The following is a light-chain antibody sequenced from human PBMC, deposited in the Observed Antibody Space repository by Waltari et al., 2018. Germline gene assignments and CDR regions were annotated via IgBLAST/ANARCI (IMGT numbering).Light chain of an antibody. J-gene: IGKJ2*01. CDR1: QSVSRY. CDR2: DAS. CDR3: QQRSRWPMT. Sequence: EVLLTPSPASLSLSPGDRATLFCRASQSVSRYLSWYQQKPGQAPRLLIYDASNGAAGVPARFSGSGSGTDYSLTISSLEPEDFAVYYCQQRSRWPMTFGQGTKLEIK. V-gene: IGKV3-11*01.